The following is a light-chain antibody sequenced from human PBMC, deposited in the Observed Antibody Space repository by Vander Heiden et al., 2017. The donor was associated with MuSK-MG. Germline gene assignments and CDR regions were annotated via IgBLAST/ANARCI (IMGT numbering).Light chain of an antibody. Sequence: IQMTQSPSSLSATVGDRVTITCRASQGISNYLAWYQQKPEKVPKLLIYAASTLQSGVPSRFSGSGSGADVTLTISSLQPEDVATYFCQNDNSAPLTFGGGTKVEIK. CDR1: QGISNY. V-gene: IGKV1-27*01. CDR2: AAS. J-gene: IGKJ4*01. CDR3: QNDNSAPLT.